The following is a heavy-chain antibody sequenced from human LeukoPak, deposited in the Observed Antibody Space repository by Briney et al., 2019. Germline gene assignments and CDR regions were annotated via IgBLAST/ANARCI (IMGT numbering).Heavy chain of an antibody. CDR2: ISGSGGST. V-gene: IGHV3-23*01. J-gene: IGHJ3*02. CDR3: ARTYYDSSGSSVAFDI. CDR1: GFTFSSYA. Sequence: GGSLRLSCAASGFTFSSYAMSWVRQAPGKGLEWVSAISGSGGSTYYADSVKGRFTISRDNSKNTLYLQMNSLRAEDTAVYYCARTYYDSSGSSVAFDIWGQGTMVTVSS. D-gene: IGHD3-22*01.